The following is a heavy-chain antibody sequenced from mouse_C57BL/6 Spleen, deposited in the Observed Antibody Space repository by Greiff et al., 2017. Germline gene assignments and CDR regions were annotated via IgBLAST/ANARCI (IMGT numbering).Heavy chain of an antibody. V-gene: IGHV5-9*01. CDR2: ISGGGGNT. D-gene: IGHD3-2*02. CDR3: ARREDSSGYGFAY. CDR1: GFTFSSYT. Sequence: EVQRVESGGGLVKPGGSLKLSCAASGFTFSSYTMSWVRQTPEKRLEWVATISGGGGNTYYPDSVKGRFTISRDNAKNTLYLQMSSLRSEDTALYYCARREDSSGYGFAYWGQGTLVTVSA. J-gene: IGHJ3*01.